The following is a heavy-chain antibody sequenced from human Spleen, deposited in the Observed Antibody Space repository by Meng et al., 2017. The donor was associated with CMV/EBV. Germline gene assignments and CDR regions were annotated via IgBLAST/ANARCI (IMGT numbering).Heavy chain of an antibody. CDR2: ISGGNGGST. CDR3: AKDQDNWNGWYFDF. Sequence: GESLKISCAASGFTFSNYAMSWVRQAPGKGLEWVSAISGGNGGSTYYADSVKGRFTISRDASKNTLSLQLNSLRVEDTAIYYCAKDQDNWNGWYFDFWGQGLLVTVSS. CDR1: GFTFSNYA. J-gene: IGHJ4*02. D-gene: IGHD1-1*01. V-gene: IGHV3-23*01.